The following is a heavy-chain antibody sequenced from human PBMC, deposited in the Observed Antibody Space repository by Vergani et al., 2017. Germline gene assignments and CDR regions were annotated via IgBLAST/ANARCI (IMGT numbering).Heavy chain of an antibody. CDR1: GLTFSSYS. CDR3: ARQRLGDYALFDY. CDR2: ISSSSSTI. J-gene: IGHJ4*02. V-gene: IGHV3-48*02. D-gene: IGHD3-16*01. Sequence: EVQLVESGGGLVQPGGSLRLSCAVSGLTFSSYSMNWVRQAPGKGLEWVSYISSSSSTIYYADSVKGRFTISRDNAKNSLYLQMNSLRDEDTAVYYGARQRLGDYALFDYWGQGTLVTVSS.